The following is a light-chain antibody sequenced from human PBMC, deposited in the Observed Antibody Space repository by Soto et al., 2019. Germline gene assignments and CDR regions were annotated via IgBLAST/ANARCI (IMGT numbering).Light chain of an antibody. CDR3: QQYGSSPRT. V-gene: IGKV3-20*01. Sequence: ENVLTQSPGTLSLSPGERATLSYWASHSVTNNYIAWYQQKPGQAPRLLIFGASDRATGIPDRFSGGGSGTYFTLTISRLEPEDFAVYYCQQYGSSPRTFGQGTKLEIK. J-gene: IGKJ2*02. CDR1: HSVTNNY. CDR2: GAS.